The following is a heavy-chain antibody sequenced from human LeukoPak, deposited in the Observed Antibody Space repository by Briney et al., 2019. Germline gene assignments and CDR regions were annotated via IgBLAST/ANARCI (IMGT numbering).Heavy chain of an antibody. CDR3: ARDYYDSPGDY. Sequence: GGSLRLSSAASGFTVSSNYMSWVRQAPGKGLEWVSVIYSGGSTYYADSVKGRFTISRDNSKNTLYLQMNSLRAEDTAVYYCARDYYDSPGDYWGQGTLVTVSS. CDR1: GFTVSSNY. D-gene: IGHD3-22*01. V-gene: IGHV3-66*01. J-gene: IGHJ4*02. CDR2: IYSGGST.